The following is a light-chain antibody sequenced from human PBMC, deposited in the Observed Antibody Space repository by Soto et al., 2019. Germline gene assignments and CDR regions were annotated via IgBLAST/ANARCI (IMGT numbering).Light chain of an antibody. CDR3: SSYAGSNIYV. V-gene: IGLV2-8*01. CDR1: SRDVGGYNY. Sequence: QSLLTQPPSASGSPGQSVTISCTGTSRDVGGYNYVSWYQQHPGKAPKLMIYEVSKRPSGVPDRFSGSKSGNTASLTVSGLQAEDEADYYCSSYAGSNIYVFGTGTKVTVL. J-gene: IGLJ1*01. CDR2: EVS.